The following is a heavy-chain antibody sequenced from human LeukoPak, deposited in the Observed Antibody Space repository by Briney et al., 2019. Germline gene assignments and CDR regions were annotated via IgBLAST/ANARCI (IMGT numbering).Heavy chain of an antibody. CDR3: AKDRSGWRGDFDY. V-gene: IGHV3-23*01. J-gene: IGHJ4*02. CDR1: GFTFSSYA. CDR2: ICGSGGST. Sequence: GGSLRLSXAASGFTFSSYAMSWVRQAPGKGLEWVSAICGSGGSTYYADSVNGRFTISRDNSKNTLYLQMNSLRAEDTAVYYCAKDRSGWRGDFDYWGQRTLVTVSS. D-gene: IGHD6-19*01.